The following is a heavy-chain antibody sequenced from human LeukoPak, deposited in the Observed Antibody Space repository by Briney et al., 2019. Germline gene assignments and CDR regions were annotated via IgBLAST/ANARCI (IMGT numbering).Heavy chain of an antibody. Sequence: ASVKVSCKASGYTFTGYYMHWVRQAPGQGLEWMGWINPNSGGTNYAQKFQGRVTMTRDTSISTVYMELSRLRSDDTAVYYCARDTDSSGWYYFDYWGQGTLVTVSS. D-gene: IGHD6-19*01. V-gene: IGHV1-2*02. CDR3: ARDTDSSGWYYFDY. J-gene: IGHJ4*02. CDR2: INPNSGGT. CDR1: GYTFTGYY.